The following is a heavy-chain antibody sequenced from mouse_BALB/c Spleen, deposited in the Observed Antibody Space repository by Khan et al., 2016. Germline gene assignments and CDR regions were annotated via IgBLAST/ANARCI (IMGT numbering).Heavy chain of an antibody. Sequence: EVQLQESGPGLVKPSQSLSLTCTVTGYSITSDYAWNWIRQFPGNKLEWMGYISYSGSTSYNPSLKSRISITRDTFKNQFFLQLNSVTTEDTATXYCAMLTGTWGGFAYWGQGTLVTVSA. CDR1: GYSITSDYA. V-gene: IGHV3-2*02. J-gene: IGHJ3*01. CDR3: AMLTGTWGGFAY. CDR2: ISYSGST. D-gene: IGHD4-1*01.